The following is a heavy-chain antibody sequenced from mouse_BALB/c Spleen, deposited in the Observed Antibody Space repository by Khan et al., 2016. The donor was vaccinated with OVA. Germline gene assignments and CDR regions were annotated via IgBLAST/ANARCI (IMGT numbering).Heavy chain of an antibody. J-gene: IGHJ3*01. Sequence: QVQLKESGPGLLQPSQSLSITCTVAGFSLTTYGVHWVRQSPGKGLEWLGLIWSGGNTDYNAAFISRLSISKDNSKSQVFFKMNSLQSDDTTIYYCVINSYMYDFTYWGQGTLVTVSA. CDR2: IWSGGNT. CDR1: GFSLTTYG. D-gene: IGHD2-14*01. V-gene: IGHV2-4-1*01. CDR3: VINSYMYDFTY.